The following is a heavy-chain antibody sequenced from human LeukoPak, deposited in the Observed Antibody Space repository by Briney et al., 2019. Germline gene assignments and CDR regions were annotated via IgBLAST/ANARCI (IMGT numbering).Heavy chain of an antibody. CDR3: ASPRPRYSSGWGPFDY. J-gene: IGHJ4*02. CDR2: IYSGGST. CDR1: GGSISSGDYY. D-gene: IGHD6-19*01. V-gene: IGHV3-66*01. Sequence: LSLTCTVSGGSISSGDYYWSWIRQPPGKGLEWVSFIYSGGSTYYEDSVKGRFTISRDNSKKTLYLQRNSLRAEDTAVYYCASPRPRYSSGWGPFDYWGQGTLVTVSS.